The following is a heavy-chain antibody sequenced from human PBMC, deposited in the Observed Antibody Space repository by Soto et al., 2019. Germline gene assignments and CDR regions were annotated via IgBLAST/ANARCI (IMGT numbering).Heavy chain of an antibody. J-gene: IGHJ2*01. CDR1: GGSISSSSYY. V-gene: IGHV4-39*01. D-gene: IGHD6-19*01. CDR2: IYYSGST. Sequence: SETLSLTCTVSGGSISSSSYYWGWIRQPPGKGLEWIGSIYYSGSTYYNPSLKSRVTISVDTSKNQFSLKLSSVTAADTAVYYCARPRSGQWLAMGWYFDLWGRGTLVTVS. CDR3: ARPRSGQWLAMGWYFDL.